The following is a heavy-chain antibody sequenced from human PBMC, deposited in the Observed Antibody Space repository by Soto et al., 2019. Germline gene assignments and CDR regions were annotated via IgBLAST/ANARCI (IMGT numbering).Heavy chain of an antibody. CDR1: GGSISSSSYY. D-gene: IGHD6-19*01. J-gene: IGHJ6*02. CDR2: IYYSGST. Sequence: SETLSLTCTVSGGSISSSSYYWGWIRQPPGKGLEWIGSIYYSGSTYYNPSLKSRVTISVDTSENQFSLKLSSVTAADTAVYYCASGFEIAVADADVWGQGTTVTVSS. V-gene: IGHV4-39*01. CDR3: ASGFEIAVADADV.